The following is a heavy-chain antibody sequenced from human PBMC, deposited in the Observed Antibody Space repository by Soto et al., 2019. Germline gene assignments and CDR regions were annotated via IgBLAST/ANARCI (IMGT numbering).Heavy chain of an antibody. J-gene: IGHJ1*01. CDR3: ASRISVAGQYFQH. D-gene: IGHD6-19*01. CDR1: GGSISSSSYY. CDR2: TYYSGST. Sequence: QLQLQESGPGLVKPSETLSLTCTVSGGSISSSSYYWGWIRQPPGKGLEWIGSTYYSGSTYYNPSLTSLVTISVYTSKSHFSRKPSSVTAAGTAVDDCASRISVAGQYFQHWGQGSLVTVSS. V-gene: IGHV4-39*01.